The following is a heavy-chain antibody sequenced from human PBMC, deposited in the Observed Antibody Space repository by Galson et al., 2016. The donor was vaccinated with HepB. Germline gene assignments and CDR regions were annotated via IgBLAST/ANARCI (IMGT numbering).Heavy chain of an antibody. CDR1: GGSINNSSYW. CDR3: ARGHRGWPFVYYNGMDV. V-gene: IGHV4-4*02. D-gene: IGHD6-19*01. CDR2: IYHSGRA. J-gene: IGHJ6*02. Sequence: SETLSLTCAVSGGSINNSSYWWSWVRQPPGKGLEWIGEIYHSGRANYNPSPKSRVTILVAKSKNQISLKLSSVTAVDTAVYYCARGHRGWPFVYYNGMDVWGQGTTVTCSS.